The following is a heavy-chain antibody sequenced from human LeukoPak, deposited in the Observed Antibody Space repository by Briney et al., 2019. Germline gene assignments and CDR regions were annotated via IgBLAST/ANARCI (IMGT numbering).Heavy chain of an antibody. V-gene: IGHV3-30-3*01. CDR2: ISYDGSNK. Sequence: GGSLRLSCAASGFTFSYYTMHWVRQAPGKGLEWVAVISYDGSNKYYADSVKGRFTISRDNSKNTLYLQMNSLGAEDTAVYYCARVLNYYDSSGYYFSYWGQGTLVTVSS. J-gene: IGHJ4*02. CDR1: GFTFSYYT. CDR3: ARVLNYYDSSGYYFSY. D-gene: IGHD3-22*01.